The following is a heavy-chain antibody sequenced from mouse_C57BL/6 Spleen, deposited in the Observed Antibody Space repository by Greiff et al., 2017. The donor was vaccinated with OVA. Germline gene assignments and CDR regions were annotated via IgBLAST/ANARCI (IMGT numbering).Heavy chain of an antibody. D-gene: IGHD1-1*01. CDR1: GYAFSSSW. CDR2: IYPGDGDT. Sequence: VKLMESGPELVKPGASVKLSCKASGYAFSSSWMNWVKQRPGKGLEWIGRIYPGDGDTNYNGKFKGKATLTADKSSSTAYMQLSSLTSEDSAVYFWARSRYYGSSYYAMDYWGQGTSVTVSS. V-gene: IGHV1-82*01. J-gene: IGHJ4*01. CDR3: ARSRYYGSSYYAMDY.